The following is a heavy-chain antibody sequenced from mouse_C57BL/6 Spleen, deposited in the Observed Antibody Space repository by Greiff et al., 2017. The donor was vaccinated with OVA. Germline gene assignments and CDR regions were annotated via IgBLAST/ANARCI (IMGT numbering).Heavy chain of an antibody. Sequence: VQLQQPGAELVKPGASVKLSCKASGYTFTSYWMQWVKQRPGQGLAWIGEIDPSDSYTNYNQKFKGKATLTVDTSSSTAYMQLSSLTSEDSAVYYCASLRPMDYWGQGTSVTVSS. J-gene: IGHJ4*01. CDR1: GYTFTSYW. CDR3: ASLRPMDY. D-gene: IGHD1-2*01. V-gene: IGHV1-50*01. CDR2: IDPSDSYT.